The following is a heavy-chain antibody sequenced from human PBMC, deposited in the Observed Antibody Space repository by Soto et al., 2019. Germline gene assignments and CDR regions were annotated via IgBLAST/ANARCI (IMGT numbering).Heavy chain of an antibody. CDR2: IKEDGSEK. Sequence: EVQLVESGGGLVQPGGSLRLSCAASGFTFSTYWMSWVRQAPGKGLEWVANIKEDGSEKYYVDSVKGRFTISRDNAENSLYLQMNSLRAEDTAVYYFAKEDFWSYGPLEWGQGTLVTVSS. CDR3: AKEDFWSYGPLE. V-gene: IGHV3-7*01. J-gene: IGHJ4*02. D-gene: IGHD3-10*01. CDR1: GFTFSTYW.